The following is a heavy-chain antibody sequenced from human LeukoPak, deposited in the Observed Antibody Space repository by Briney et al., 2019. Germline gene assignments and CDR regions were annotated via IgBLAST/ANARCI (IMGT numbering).Heavy chain of an antibody. CDR2: IWYDGTNK. J-gene: IGHJ6*03. CDR3: AKRRGYYYYNMDV. Sequence: GGSLRLSCAASGFTFSSYGMHWVRQAPGKGLEWVAVIWYDGTNKYYADSVKGRSTISRDNSKNTLYLQMNSLRAEDTAVYYCAKRRGYYYYNMDVWGKGTTVTVSS. CDR1: GFTFSSYG. V-gene: IGHV3-33*06.